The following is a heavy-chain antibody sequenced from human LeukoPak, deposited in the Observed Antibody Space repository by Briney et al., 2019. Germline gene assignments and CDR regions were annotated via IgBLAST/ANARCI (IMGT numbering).Heavy chain of an antibody. Sequence: SETLSLTCAVYGGSFSGYYWSWIRQPPGKGLEWIGEINHSGSTNYNPSLKSRVTISVGTSKNQFSLKLSSVTAADTAVYYCARGLGGSTADAFDIWGQGTMVTVSS. V-gene: IGHV4-34*01. CDR1: GGSFSGYY. D-gene: IGHD2-15*01. CDR3: ARGLGGSTADAFDI. CDR2: INHSGST. J-gene: IGHJ3*02.